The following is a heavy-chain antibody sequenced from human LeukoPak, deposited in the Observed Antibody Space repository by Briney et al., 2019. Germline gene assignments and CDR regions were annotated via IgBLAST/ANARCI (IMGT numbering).Heavy chain of an antibody. CDR3: ARIGYSSSSTDY. J-gene: IGHJ4*02. D-gene: IGHD6-6*01. Sequence: GGSLRLSCAASGFTFSNYAMSWVRQAPGKGLEWVSAISSSGDTYYAGSVKGRFTISRDNAKNSVYLQMDSLRAEDTAVYYCARIGYSSSSTDYWGQGSLVTVSS. CDR1: GFTFSNYA. V-gene: IGHV3-23*01. CDR2: ISSSGDT.